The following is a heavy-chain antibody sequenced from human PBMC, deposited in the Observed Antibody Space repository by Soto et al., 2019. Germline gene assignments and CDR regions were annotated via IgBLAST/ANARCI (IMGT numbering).Heavy chain of an antibody. CDR1: GYTFTSYY. CDR2: INPSGGST. D-gene: IGHD3-10*01. Sequence: ASVKVSCKASGYTFTSYYMHWVRQAPGQGLEWMGIINPSGGSTSYAQKFQGRVTMTRDTSTSTVYMELSSLRSEDTAVYYCARGLITMVRGVLTDAFDIWGQGTMVTVSS. CDR3: ARGLITMVRGVLTDAFDI. V-gene: IGHV1-46*01. J-gene: IGHJ3*02.